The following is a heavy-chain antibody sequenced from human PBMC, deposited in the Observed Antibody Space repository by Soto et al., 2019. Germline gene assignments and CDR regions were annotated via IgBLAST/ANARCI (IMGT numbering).Heavy chain of an antibody. Sequence: GASVKVSCKASGYTFTGYYMHWVRQAPGQGLEWMGWINPNSGGTNYAQKFQGWVTMTRDTSISTAYMELSRLRSDDTAVYYCARALTLVRGFFITGAGFDYGARGTRVTVPS. CDR3: ARALTLVRGFFITGAGFDY. CDR1: GYTFTGYY. CDR2: INPNSGGT. V-gene: IGHV1-2*04. J-gene: IGHJ4*02. D-gene: IGHD3-10*01.